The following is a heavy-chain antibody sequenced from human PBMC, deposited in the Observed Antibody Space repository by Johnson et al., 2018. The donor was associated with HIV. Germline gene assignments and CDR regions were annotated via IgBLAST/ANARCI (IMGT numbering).Heavy chain of an antibody. CDR3: ARAWSLGAFDI. CDR1: GFSFSRYW. V-gene: IGHV3-74*02. J-gene: IGHJ3*02. Sequence: EVQVVESGGGLVQPGGSLRLSCAASGFSFSRYWMSWVRQAPGKGLVWVSRINSDGSSTSYADSVKGRFTISRDNAKNTLYLQMNSLRAEDTAVYYCARAWSLGAFDIWGQGTMVTVSS. D-gene: IGHD2-15*01. CDR2: INSDGSST.